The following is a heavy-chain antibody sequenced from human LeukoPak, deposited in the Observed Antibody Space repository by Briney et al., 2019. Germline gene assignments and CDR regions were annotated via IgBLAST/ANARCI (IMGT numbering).Heavy chain of an antibody. D-gene: IGHD3-3*01. V-gene: IGHV1-46*01. Sequence: ASVKASCKASGYTFTNYYMHWVRLAPGQGLEWMGIINPSGGSTSYAQKFQGRVTMTRDTSTSTAYMELRSLRSDDTAVYYCARDGESGYYYYYYGMDVWGQGTTVTVSS. CDR1: GYTFTNYY. J-gene: IGHJ6*02. CDR3: ARDGESGYYYYYYGMDV. CDR2: INPSGGST.